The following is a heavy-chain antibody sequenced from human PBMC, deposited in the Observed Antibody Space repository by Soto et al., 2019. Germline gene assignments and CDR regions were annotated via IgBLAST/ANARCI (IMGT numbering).Heavy chain of an antibody. J-gene: IGHJ4*02. CDR2: IKSKTDCGTT. CDR1: GFTFSNAW. Sequence: GGSLRPSCAASGFTFSNAWMSWVRQAPGKGLEWVGRIKSKTDCGTTDYAAPVKGRFTNSSDDSKNTMYLQMNRLKTEDAAVYYCTEEMAAAGYWGQGTLVTVSS. V-gene: IGHV3-15*01. D-gene: IGHD6-13*01. CDR3: TEEMAAAGY.